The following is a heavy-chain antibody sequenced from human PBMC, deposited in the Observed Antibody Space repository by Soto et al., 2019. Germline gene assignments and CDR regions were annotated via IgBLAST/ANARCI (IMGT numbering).Heavy chain of an antibody. D-gene: IGHD2-21*02. J-gene: IGHJ5*02. CDR3: AGALTEVVTAAPGQLDP. V-gene: IGHV3-11*01. Sequence: QEQVVESGGGLVKPGGSLRLSCAGSGFSFSDYYMTWIRQAPGKGLEWISYTSSSSGSFIYYADSVKGRFTISRDNAQNSVYLQMNNLRVEDTAMYYCAGALTEVVTAAPGQLDPWGQGTLVTVSS. CDR1: GFSFSDYY. CDR2: TSSSSGSFI.